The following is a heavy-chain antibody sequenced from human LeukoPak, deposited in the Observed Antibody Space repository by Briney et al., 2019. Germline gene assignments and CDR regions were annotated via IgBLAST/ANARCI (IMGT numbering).Heavy chain of an antibody. D-gene: IGHD6-13*01. CDR2: ISAYNGNT. Sequence: ASVKVSCKASGYTFTSYGISWVRQAPGQGLEWMGWISAYNGNTNYAQKLQGRVTMTTDTSTSTAYMELRSLRSDDTAVYYCARARRNPGIAAAATGDYWGQGTLVTVSS. J-gene: IGHJ4*02. CDR3: ARARRNPGIAAAATGDY. CDR1: GYTFTSYG. V-gene: IGHV1-18*01.